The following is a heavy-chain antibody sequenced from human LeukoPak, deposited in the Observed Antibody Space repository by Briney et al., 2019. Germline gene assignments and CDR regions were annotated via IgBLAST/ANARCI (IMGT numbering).Heavy chain of an antibody. CDR1: GFTFSSYA. CDR2: ISGSGGST. V-gene: IGHV3-23*01. D-gene: IGHD1-1*01. J-gene: IGHJ6*02. Sequence: GSLRLSCAASGFTFSSYAMSWVRQAPGKGLEWVSAISGSGGSTYYADSVKGRFTISRDNSKNTLYLQMNSLRAEDTAVYYCAREDARRARYPGPYYYYGMDVWGQGTTVTVSS. CDR3: AREDARRARYPGPYYYYGMDV.